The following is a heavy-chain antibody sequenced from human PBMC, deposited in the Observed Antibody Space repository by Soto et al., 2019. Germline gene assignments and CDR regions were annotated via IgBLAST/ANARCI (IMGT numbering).Heavy chain of an antibody. CDR2: VSPDSGNA. Sequence: QVQVVQSRAEVKKPGASVKVSCKTSGYTFTDYDINWIRQAPGQGLEWMGWVSPDSGNAGYAPRFQGRVSMTSDTSISTVYMELSSLRAEDTAVYFCEVTTGYWGQGTMVTVSS. CDR3: EVTTGY. D-gene: IGHD2-21*02. J-gene: IGHJ4*02. V-gene: IGHV1-8*01. CDR1: GYTFTDYD.